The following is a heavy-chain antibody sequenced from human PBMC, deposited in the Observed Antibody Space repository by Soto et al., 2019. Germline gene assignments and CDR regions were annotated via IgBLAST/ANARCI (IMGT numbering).Heavy chain of an antibody. CDR1: GGSITDFNYY. V-gene: IGHV4-39*01. Sequence: QLQLQESGQGLVKPSETLSLTCTVSGGSITDFNYYWGWIRQPPGKGLEWIVSIHPSGNTYQNPSLKSRVTISADTSKSQFSLRLSSLTAADTAVYYCARRRRDPFDFWGQGTVVTVSS. CDR2: IHPSGNT. J-gene: IGHJ4*02. CDR3: ARRRRDPFDF.